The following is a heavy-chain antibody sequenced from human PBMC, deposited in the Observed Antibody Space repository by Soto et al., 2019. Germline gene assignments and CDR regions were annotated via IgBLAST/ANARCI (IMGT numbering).Heavy chain of an antibody. CDR1: GFTFSSYW. CDR3: ARGWEVRGVIPFDY. CDR2: INSDGSST. V-gene: IGHV3-74*01. Sequence: LRLSCAASGFTFSSYWMHWVRQAPGKGLVWVSRINSDGSSTSYADSVKGRFTISRDNAKNTLYLQMNSLRAEDTAVYYCARGWEVRGVIPFDYWGQGTLVTVYS. J-gene: IGHJ4*02. D-gene: IGHD3-10*01.